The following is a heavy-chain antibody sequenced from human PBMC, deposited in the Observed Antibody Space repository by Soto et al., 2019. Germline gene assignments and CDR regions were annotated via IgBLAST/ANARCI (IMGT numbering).Heavy chain of an antibody. CDR2: ISAYNGNT. CDR1: GYTFTSYG. Sequence: QVQLVQSGAEVKKPGASVKVSCKASGYTFTSYGISWVRQAPGQGLEWMGWISAYNGNTNYAQKVQGRGTMTTDTSTSTADMELRSLRSDDTAVYYCARDGRGTAMGFTAGDWFDPWGQGTLVTVSS. J-gene: IGHJ5*02. CDR3: ARDGRGTAMGFTAGDWFDP. V-gene: IGHV1-18*01. D-gene: IGHD5-18*01.